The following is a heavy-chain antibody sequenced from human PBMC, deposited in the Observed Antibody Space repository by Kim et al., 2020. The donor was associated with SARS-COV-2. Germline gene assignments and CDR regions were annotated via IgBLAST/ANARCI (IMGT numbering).Heavy chain of an antibody. Sequence: VDSVKGRFIISRDNAKNSLYLQMNNLRAEDTAVYYCARGGAVATTVGASWGQGTLVTVSS. CDR3: ARGGAVATTVGAS. D-gene: IGHD6-19*01. J-gene: IGHJ4*02. V-gene: IGHV3-7*03.